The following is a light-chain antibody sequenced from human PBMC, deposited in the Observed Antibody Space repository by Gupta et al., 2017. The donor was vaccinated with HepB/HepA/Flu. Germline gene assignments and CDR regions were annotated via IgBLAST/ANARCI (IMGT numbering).Light chain of an antibody. CDR1: QSIRNY. CDR3: QQSDSFPFT. Sequence: DIQMTQAPSSLSASVGDRVTITCRASQSIRNYLNWYQQKPGKAPKLLIYNASSLHSGVPTRFSGSGSGTDFTLTISRLQPEDFASYFCQQSDSFPFTFGQGTKMEIK. CDR2: NAS. J-gene: IGKJ2*01. V-gene: IGKV1-39*01.